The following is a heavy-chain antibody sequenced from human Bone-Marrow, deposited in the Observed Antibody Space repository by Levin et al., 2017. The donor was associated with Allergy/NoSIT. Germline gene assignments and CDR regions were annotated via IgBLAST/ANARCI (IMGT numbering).Heavy chain of an antibody. D-gene: IGHD3-22*01. CDR2: ISYGGDNK. J-gene: IGHJ4*02. V-gene: IGHV3-30*18. CDR1: GFTFTLYG. Sequence: GGSLRLSCAASGFTFTLYGMHWVRQAPGKGLEWVSFISYGGDNKYFADSVKGRFTISRDNSKNTLSLQMNSLRAEDTAIYYCAKDRPQATDYYDSSGSLDYWGRGTLVTVSS. CDR3: AKDRPQATDYYDSSGSLDY.